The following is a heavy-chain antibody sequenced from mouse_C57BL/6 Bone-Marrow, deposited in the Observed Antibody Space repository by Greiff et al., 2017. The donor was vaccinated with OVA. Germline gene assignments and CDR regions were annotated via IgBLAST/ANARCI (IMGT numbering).Heavy chain of an antibody. V-gene: IGHV1-64*01. D-gene: IGHD2-4*01. Sequence: QVQLQQPGAELVKPGASVKLSCKASGYTFTSYWMHWVKQRPGQGLEWIGMIHPNSGSTNYNEKFKSKATLTVDKSSSTAYMQLSSLTSEDSAVYYCARLLRRGSWFAYWGQGTLVTVSA. J-gene: IGHJ3*01. CDR3: ARLLRRGSWFAY. CDR1: GYTFTSYW. CDR2: IHPNSGST.